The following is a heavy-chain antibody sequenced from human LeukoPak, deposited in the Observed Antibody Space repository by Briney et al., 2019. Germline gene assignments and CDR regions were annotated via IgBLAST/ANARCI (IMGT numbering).Heavy chain of an antibody. D-gene: IGHD6-19*01. CDR2: IYSGGAT. CDR1: GFTFDDHG. V-gene: IGHV3-66*01. J-gene: IGHJ4*02. CDR3: AKERSLEIAVAGTIFDY. Sequence: GGSLRLSCAASGFTFDDHGMNWVRQAPGKGLEWVSVIYSGGATYYADSVKGRFTISRDNSKNMIYLEMSSLKAEDTAVYYCAKERSLEIAVAGTIFDYWGQGTLVTVSS.